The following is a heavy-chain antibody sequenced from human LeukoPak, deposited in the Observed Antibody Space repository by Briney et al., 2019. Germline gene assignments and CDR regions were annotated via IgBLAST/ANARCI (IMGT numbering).Heavy chain of an antibody. CDR1: GYTFTKYG. CDR3: AFISSGWSILY. J-gene: IGHJ4*02. V-gene: IGHV7-4-1*02. CDR2: INTNTGNP. D-gene: IGHD6-19*01. Sequence: GASVKVSCKASGYTFTKYGVYWVRQAPGQGLEWMGWINTNTGNPTYVQGFTGRFVFSLDTSVSTAYLQISSLKAEDTAVYYCAFISSGWSILYWGQGTLVTVSS.